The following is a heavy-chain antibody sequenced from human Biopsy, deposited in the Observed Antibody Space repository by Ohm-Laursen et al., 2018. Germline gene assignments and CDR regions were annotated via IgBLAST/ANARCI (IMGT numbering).Heavy chain of an antibody. Sequence: GASVKVSCKASGGTLSSYGMSWVRQAPGQGFEWMGRISGYNGNTNYAQKFQGRITMTIDAATSTGYMDLRSLKSDDTAVYYCARIAAAGWDDYWGQGTLVTVSS. CDR1: GGTLSSYG. J-gene: IGHJ4*02. CDR2: ISGYNGNT. D-gene: IGHD6-25*01. V-gene: IGHV1-18*01. CDR3: ARIAAAGWDDY.